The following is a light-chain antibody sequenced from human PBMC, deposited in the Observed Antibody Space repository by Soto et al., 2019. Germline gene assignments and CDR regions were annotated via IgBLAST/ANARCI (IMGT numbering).Light chain of an antibody. CDR1: QDISSD. Sequence: IVMTQSPATLSVSPGERVTLSCRASQDISSDLGWYQQRPGQTPRVIIYGASTRATGVPARFSGSGSGTEFTLTISSLQSEDFAVYYCQQYNKWPITFGQGTRLRL. CDR2: GAS. V-gene: IGKV3-15*01. CDR3: QQYNKWPIT. J-gene: IGKJ5*01.